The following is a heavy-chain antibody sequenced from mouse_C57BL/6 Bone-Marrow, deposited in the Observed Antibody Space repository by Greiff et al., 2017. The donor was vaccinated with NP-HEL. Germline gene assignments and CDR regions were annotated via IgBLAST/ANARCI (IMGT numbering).Heavy chain of an antibody. D-gene: IGHD1-1*01. CDR3: ARAVVATNYYAMDY. J-gene: IGHJ4*01. CDR2: INPYNGDT. CDR1: GYSFTGYF. V-gene: IGHV1-20*01. Sequence: EVKLMESGPELVKPGDSVKISCKASGYSFTGYFMNWVMQSHGKSLEWIGRINPYNGDTFYNQKFKGKATLTVDKSFSTAHMELRSLTSEDSAVYYCARAVVATNYYAMDYWGQGTSVTVSS.